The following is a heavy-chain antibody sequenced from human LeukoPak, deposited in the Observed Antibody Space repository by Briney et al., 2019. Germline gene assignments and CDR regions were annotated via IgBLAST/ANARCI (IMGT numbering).Heavy chain of an antibody. CDR3: AKWGFIAPTGNPIRESFQH. V-gene: IGHV3-30*02. CDR1: GFTFNTHG. Sequence: PGGSLRLSCVASGFTFNTHGRHWVRQAPGKGLEGVAFIQFDGSKRDYADSVKGRFTISRDNSENTLYLQMNSLGVEDTAVYFCAKWGFIAPTGNPIRESFQHWGQGTLVSVSS. CDR2: IQFDGSKR. J-gene: IGHJ1*01. D-gene: IGHD6-13*01.